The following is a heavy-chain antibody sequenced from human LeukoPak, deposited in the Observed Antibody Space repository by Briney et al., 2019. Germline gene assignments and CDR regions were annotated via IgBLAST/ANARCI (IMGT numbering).Heavy chain of an antibody. J-gene: IGHJ6*03. CDR2: IYTSGST. CDR1: GGSISSSSYY. Sequence: SETLSLTCTVSGGSISSSSYYWSWIRQPAGKGLEWIGRIYTSGSTNYNPSLKSRVTMSVDTSKNQFSLKLSSVTAADTAVYYCAREGYCSSTSCPAPLVYMDVWGRGTTVTVSS. V-gene: IGHV4-61*02. D-gene: IGHD2-2*01. CDR3: AREGYCSSTSCPAPLVYMDV.